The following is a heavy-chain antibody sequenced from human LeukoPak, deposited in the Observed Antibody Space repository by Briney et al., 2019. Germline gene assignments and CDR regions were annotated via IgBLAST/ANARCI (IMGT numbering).Heavy chain of an antibody. J-gene: IGHJ4*02. CDR3: AKGASGSYHTPYDY. V-gene: IGHV3-23*01. CDR1: GFTFSSYA. Sequence: GGSLRLSCAASGFTFSSYAMTWVRQAPGKGLEWVSDISVSGGNTYYADSVQGRFIISRDNSKNTLNLQMNSLRVEDTAVYYCAKGASGSYHTPYDYWGQGSLVTVSS. D-gene: IGHD1-26*01. CDR2: ISVSGGNT.